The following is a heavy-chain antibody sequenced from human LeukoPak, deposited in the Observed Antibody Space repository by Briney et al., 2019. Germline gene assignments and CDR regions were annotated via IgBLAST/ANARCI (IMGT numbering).Heavy chain of an antibody. Sequence: SVKVSCKASGFTFTSSAMQWVRQARGQRLEWIGWIVVGSGNTNYAQKFQERVTITRDMSTSTAYMELSSLRSEDTAVYYCAAGGLRYFDKGPYYFDYWGQGTLVTLSS. J-gene: IGHJ4*02. CDR1: GFTFTSSA. CDR2: IVVGSGNT. V-gene: IGHV1-58*02. D-gene: IGHD3-9*01. CDR3: AAGGLRYFDKGPYYFDY.